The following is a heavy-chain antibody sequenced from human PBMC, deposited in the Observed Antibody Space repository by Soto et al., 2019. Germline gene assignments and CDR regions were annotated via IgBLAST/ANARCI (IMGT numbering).Heavy chain of an antibody. V-gene: IGHV4-30-4*01. CDR2: IYYSGST. D-gene: IGHD4-17*01. CDR3: ARAYYGDYDGWFDP. J-gene: IGHJ5*02. CDR1: GGSISSGDYY. Sequence: SETLSLTCTVSGGSISSGDYYWSWIRQPPGKGLEWIGYIYYSGSTYYNPSLKSRVTISVDTSKNQFSLKLSSVTAADTAVYYCARAYYGDYDGWFDPWGQGTLVTVSS.